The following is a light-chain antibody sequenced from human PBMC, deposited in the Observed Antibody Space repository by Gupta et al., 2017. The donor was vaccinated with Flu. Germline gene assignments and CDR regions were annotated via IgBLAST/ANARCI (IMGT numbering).Light chain of an antibody. CDR3: QQDGSSPWT. CDR1: QSVSSSY. V-gene: IGKV3-20*01. J-gene: IGKJ1*01. CDR2: GAS. Sequence: GTLSLSPGERATRSCSASQSVSSSYLAWYQQKPGQAPRLLIYGASSSATGIPDRFSGSGSGTDFTLTISSLEPEDFAVYYCQQDGSSPWTFGQGTKVESK.